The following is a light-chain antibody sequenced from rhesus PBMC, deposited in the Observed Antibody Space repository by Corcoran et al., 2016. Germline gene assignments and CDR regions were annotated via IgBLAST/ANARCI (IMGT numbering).Light chain of an antibody. CDR1: QGISSY. CDR3: QQRNTFPFT. J-gene: IGKJ3*01. Sequence: DIQLTQSPSSLSASVGDRVTITCRASQGISSYLAWYQQKSGKAPKLLIFDASSLQSGVPSRFSGSGSGIECTLTISRLQPEDFATYYCQQRNTFPFTFGPGTKLDIK. CDR2: DAS. V-gene: IGKV1-38*01.